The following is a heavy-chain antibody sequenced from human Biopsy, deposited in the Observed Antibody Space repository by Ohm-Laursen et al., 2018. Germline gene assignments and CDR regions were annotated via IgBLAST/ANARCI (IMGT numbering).Heavy chain of an antibody. CDR1: GYTLTALS. D-gene: IGHD1-1*01. CDR3: AADINVWNVNY. J-gene: IGHJ4*02. CDR2: FAPENGKT. Sequence: ASVKVSCKVSGYTLTALSMHWVRQAPGRGLEWMGGFAPENGKTIYAQKFQGRITMTKDTSTDTAYMELSSLRSEDTAVYYCAADINVWNVNYWGQGTQATVSS. V-gene: IGHV1-24*01.